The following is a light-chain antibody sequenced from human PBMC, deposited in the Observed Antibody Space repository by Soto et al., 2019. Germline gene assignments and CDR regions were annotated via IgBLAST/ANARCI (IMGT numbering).Light chain of an antibody. Sequence: QSALTQPPSASGSPGQSVTISCTGTSSDVGGYDYVSWYQQHPGKAPKLMIYEVNKRPSGVSNRFSGSKFASTAALTISGLQAEDEADYYCASYTTFSTLVFGGGTKVTVL. V-gene: IGLV2-14*01. CDR1: SSDVGGYDY. CDR3: ASYTTFSTLV. J-gene: IGLJ2*01. CDR2: EVN.